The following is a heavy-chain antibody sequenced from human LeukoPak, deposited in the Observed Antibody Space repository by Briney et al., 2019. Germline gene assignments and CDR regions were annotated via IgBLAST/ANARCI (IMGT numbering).Heavy chain of an antibody. CDR1: GFTFSTYD. V-gene: IGHV3-13*04. CDR2: IGTIGDA. Sequence: PGGSLRLSCAASGFTFSTYDMHWVRQATGKGLEWVSAIGTIGDAYYPGSVKGRFTISREDAKNSLYLQMDSLGAGDTAVYYCARESKGPGLCYLDLWVRGTLVTVSS. J-gene: IGHJ2*01. CDR3: ARESKGPGLCYLDL.